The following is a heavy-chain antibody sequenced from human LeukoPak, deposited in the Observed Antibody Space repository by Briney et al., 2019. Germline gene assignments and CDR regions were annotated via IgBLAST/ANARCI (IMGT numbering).Heavy chain of an antibody. D-gene: IGHD1/OR15-1a*01. CDR3: QTTRAGDFDY. V-gene: IGHV3-7*01. J-gene: IGHJ4*02. CDR1: GFTFSSYW. Sequence: GGSLRLFCATSGFTFSSYWMSWVRQAPGKGLEWVANIHQDGSEKYYVDSVKGRSTISRDNAKKSLYLQMNSLRAEDTAVYYCQTTRAGDFDYWGQGTLVTVSS. CDR2: IHQDGSEK.